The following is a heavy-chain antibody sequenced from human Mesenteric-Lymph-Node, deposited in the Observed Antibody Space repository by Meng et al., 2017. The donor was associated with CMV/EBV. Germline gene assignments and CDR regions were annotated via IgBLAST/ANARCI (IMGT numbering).Heavy chain of an antibody. Sequence: ASVKVSCKASGYTFTDYYIHWVRQAPGQGLEWMGRINPNSGGTKSAQRFQGRVTMTRDTSISTAYMELSRLRSDDTAVYYCARDGDYGDQSVLDVWGQGTTVTVSS. CDR2: INPNSGGT. CDR3: ARDGDYGDQSVLDV. CDR1: GYTFTDYY. J-gene: IGHJ6*02. V-gene: IGHV1-2*06. D-gene: IGHD4-17*01.